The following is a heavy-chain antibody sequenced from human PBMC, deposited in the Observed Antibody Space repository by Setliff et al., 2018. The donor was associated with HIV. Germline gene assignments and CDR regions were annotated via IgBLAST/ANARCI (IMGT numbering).Heavy chain of an antibody. V-gene: IGHV4-31*03. Sequence: NPSETLSLTCSVSGDSISSGAYYWSWIRQHPVKGLEWIGYIFSSGITYYSPSLHSRVTISLDTSKNQFFLNLTSITAADTAVYYCTRDTGGGGFPMDVWGKGTTVTVSS. J-gene: IGHJ6*03. CDR1: GDSISSGAYY. CDR2: IFSSGIT. D-gene: IGHD2-15*01. CDR3: TRDTGGGGFPMDV.